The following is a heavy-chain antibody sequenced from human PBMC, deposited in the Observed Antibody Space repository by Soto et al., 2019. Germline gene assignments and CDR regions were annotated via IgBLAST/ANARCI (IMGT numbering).Heavy chain of an antibody. Sequence: LRLSCAASGFTFKSYGMHWVRQAPGKGLEWVAVISYDGNNKYYADSVKGRFTISRDIPKNTLYLQLNSLRAEDTAVYYCAKEGLYKTLDYWGQGTLVTVSS. J-gene: IGHJ4*02. D-gene: IGHD1-1*01. CDR3: AKEGLYKTLDY. CDR2: ISYDGNNK. CDR1: GFTFKSYG. V-gene: IGHV3-30*18.